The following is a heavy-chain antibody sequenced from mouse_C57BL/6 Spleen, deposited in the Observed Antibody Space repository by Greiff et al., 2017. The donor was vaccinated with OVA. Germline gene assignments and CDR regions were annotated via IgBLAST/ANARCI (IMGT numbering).Heavy chain of an antibody. J-gene: IGHJ3*01. CDR3: TRGYYYGSGAY. D-gene: IGHD1-1*01. Sequence: LVESGAELVRPGASVTLSCKASGYTFTDYEMHWVKQTPVHGLEWIGAIDPETGGTAYNQKFKGKAILTADKSSSTAYMELRSLTSEDSAVYYCTRGYYYGSGAYWGQGTLVTVSA. CDR2: IDPETGGT. CDR1: GYTFTDYE. V-gene: IGHV1-15*01.